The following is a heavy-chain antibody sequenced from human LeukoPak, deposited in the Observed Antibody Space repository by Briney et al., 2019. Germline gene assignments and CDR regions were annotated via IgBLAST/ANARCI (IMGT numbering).Heavy chain of an antibody. D-gene: IGHD5-18*01. CDR2: INPNSGGT. CDR3: ARGGLSGYSYGLDAFDI. CDR1: GYTFTGYY. Sequence: RASVKVSCKASGYTFTGYYMHWVRQAPGQGLEWMGWINPNSGGTNYAQKFQGWVTMTRDTSISTAYMKLSRLRSDDTAVYYCARGGLSGYSYGLDAFDIWGQGTMVTVSS. V-gene: IGHV1-2*04. J-gene: IGHJ3*02.